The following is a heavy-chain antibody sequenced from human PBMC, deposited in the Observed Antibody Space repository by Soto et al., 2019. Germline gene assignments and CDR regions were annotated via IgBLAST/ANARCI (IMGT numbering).Heavy chain of an antibody. CDR2: IYYSGST. J-gene: IGHJ5*02. V-gene: IGHV4-31*03. CDR3: ARFTYGDYVVLWSDWFDP. D-gene: IGHD4-17*01. Sequence: SETMSLTCTVSSGSISSGGYYWSWIRQHPGKGLEWIGYIYYSGSTYYNPSLKSRVTISVDTSKNQFSLKLSSVTAADTAVYYCARFTYGDYVVLWSDWFDPWGQGTLVTVSS. CDR1: SGSISSGGYY.